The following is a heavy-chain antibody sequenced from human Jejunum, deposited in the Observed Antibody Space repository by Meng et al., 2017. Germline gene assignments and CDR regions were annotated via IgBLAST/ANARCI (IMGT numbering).Heavy chain of an antibody. Sequence: GGSLRLSCTASGFSFDDYAMSWFRQAPNKGLEWLGFMRNRAYGYTREYAASVKGRFTISKDESRTIAYLQMDSLKTDDTGVYFCARTRTDYSASHPRDWGGFDPWGQGTLVTVSS. J-gene: IGHJ5*02. CDR2: MRNRAYGYTR. V-gene: IGHV3-49*03. D-gene: IGHD3/OR15-3a*01. CDR1: GFSFDDYA. CDR3: ARTRTDYSASHPRDWGGFDP.